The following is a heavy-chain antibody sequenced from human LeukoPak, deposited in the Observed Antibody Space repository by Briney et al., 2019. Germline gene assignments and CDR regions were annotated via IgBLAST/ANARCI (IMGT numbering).Heavy chain of an antibody. V-gene: IGHV1-18*01. CDR1: GYTFTSYG. CDR2: ISAYNGNT. CDR3: ARVRTVTTYYDY. Sequence: ASVKVSCKGSGYTFTSYGISWVRQAPGQGVEWMGWISAYNGNTNYAQKLQGRVTMTTDTSTSTAYMELRSLRSDDTAVYYCARVRTVTTYYDYWGQGTLVTVSS. J-gene: IGHJ4*02. D-gene: IGHD4-17*01.